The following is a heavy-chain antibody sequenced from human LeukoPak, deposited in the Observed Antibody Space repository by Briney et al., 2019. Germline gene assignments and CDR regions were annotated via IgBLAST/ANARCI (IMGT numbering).Heavy chain of an antibody. J-gene: IGHJ4*02. CDR3: AREGDCYSDY. D-gene: IGHD2-21*02. CDR1: GFTFSSYG. V-gene: IGHV3-21*01. Sequence: GGSLRLSCAASGFTFSSYGMHWVRQAPGKGLEWVSSISSSSSYIYYADSVKGRFTISRDNAKNSLYLQMNSLRAEDTAVYYCAREGDCYSDYWGQGTLVTVSS. CDR2: ISSSSSYI.